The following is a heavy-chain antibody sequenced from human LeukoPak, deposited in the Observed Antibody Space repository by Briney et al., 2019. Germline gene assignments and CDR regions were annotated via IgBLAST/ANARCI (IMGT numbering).Heavy chain of an antibody. V-gene: IGHV4-38-2*02. CDR2: IYHNGNT. J-gene: IGHJ5*02. Sequence: SETLSLTCTVSGYSISSGYYWGWIRPPPRKGLEWIGSIYHNGNTYYNPSLKSRVTISVDTSKNEFSLKLSSVTAADTAVYYCARAYHSSWYLNWFDPWGQGTLVTVSS. CDR1: GYSISSGYY. CDR3: ARAYHSSWYLNWFDP. D-gene: IGHD6-13*01.